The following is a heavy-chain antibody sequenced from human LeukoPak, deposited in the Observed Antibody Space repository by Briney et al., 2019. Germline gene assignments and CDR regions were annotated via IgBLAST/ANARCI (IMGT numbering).Heavy chain of an antibody. CDR3: AKDGLRLGELSFNYYYYYMDV. Sequence: GGSLRLSCAASGFTFSSNPMSWVRQAPGKGLEWVSAIVPSGGTTSYADSVKGRFTISRDNSKNTLYLQMNSLRAEDAAVYYCAKDGLRLGELSFNYYYYYMDVWGKGTTVTISS. D-gene: IGHD3-16*02. CDR1: GFTFSSNP. CDR2: IVPSGGTT. J-gene: IGHJ6*03. V-gene: IGHV3-23*01.